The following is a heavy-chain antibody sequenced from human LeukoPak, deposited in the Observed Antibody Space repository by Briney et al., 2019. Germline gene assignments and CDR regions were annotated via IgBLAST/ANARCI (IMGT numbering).Heavy chain of an antibody. J-gene: IGHJ4*02. CDR2: IYYSGST. Sequence: SETLSLTCTVSGGSISSSRYYWGWIRQPPGKGLEWIGYIYYSGSTNYNPSLKSRVTISVDTSKNQFSLKLSSVTAADTAVYYCARALSIAVAGTAFDYWGQGTLVTVSS. V-gene: IGHV4-39*07. CDR3: ARALSIAVAGTAFDY. CDR1: GGSISSSRYY. D-gene: IGHD6-19*01.